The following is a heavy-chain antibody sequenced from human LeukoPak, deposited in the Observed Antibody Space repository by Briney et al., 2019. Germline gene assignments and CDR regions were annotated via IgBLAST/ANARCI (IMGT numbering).Heavy chain of an antibody. CDR1: GYTFTSYY. CDR2: INPSGGST. J-gene: IGHJ6*03. CDR3: ARGPRITLVRGGQWYYYMDV. D-gene: IGHD3-10*01. Sequence: ASVEVSCKASGYTFTSYYIYWVRQAPGQGLEWMGIINPSGGSTNYAQKFQGRVTVTRDTSTSTVYMELSSLRSEDTAVYYCARGPRITLVRGGQWYYYMDVWGKGTTVTISS. V-gene: IGHV1-46*01.